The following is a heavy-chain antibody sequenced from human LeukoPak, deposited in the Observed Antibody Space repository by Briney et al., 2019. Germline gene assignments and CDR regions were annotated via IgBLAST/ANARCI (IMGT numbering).Heavy chain of an antibody. V-gene: IGHV3-11*04. CDR2: ISSSGRTI. J-gene: IGHJ4*02. CDR3: ARAGNYYDFWSGYYSFDY. CDR1: GFTFSDYY. Sequence: GGSLRLSCAASGFTFSDYYMSWIRQAPGKGLEWVSYISSSGRTIYYADSVKGRFTISRDNAKNSLYLPMNSLRAEDTAVYYCARAGNYYDFWSGYYSFDYWGQGTLVTVSS. D-gene: IGHD3-3*01.